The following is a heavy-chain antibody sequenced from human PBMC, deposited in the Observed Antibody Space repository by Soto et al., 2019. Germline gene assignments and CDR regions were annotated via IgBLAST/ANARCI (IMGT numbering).Heavy chain of an antibody. J-gene: IGHJ3*02. CDR3: ANEPHGEAFDI. CDR2: ISYDGSNK. Sequence: QVQLVESGGGVVQPGRSLRLSCAASGFTFSSYGMHWVRQAPGKGLEWVAVISYDGSNKYYADSVKGRFTISRDNSKNTLYLQMNSLRAEDTAVYYCANEPHGEAFDIWGQGTMVTVSS. CDR1: GFTFSSYG. V-gene: IGHV3-30*18.